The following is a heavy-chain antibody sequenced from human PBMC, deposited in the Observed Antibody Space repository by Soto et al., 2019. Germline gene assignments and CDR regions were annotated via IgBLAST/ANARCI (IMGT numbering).Heavy chain of an antibody. J-gene: IGHJ5*02. Sequence: QVQLQESGPGLVKPSETLSLTCTVSGGSISSYYWSWIRQPPGKGLEWIGYIYYSGRTNYNPSLKNRVTISVDTSKNQFDLKLSSVTAADTAVYYCARGYCSSTSCYIWDNWFDPWGQGTLVTVSS. CDR3: ARGYCSSTSCYIWDNWFDP. V-gene: IGHV4-59*01. CDR1: GGSISSYY. CDR2: IYYSGRT. D-gene: IGHD2-2*02.